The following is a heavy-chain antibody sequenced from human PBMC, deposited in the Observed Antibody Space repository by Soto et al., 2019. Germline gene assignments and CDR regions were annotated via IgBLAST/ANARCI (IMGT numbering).Heavy chain of an antibody. D-gene: IGHD3-22*01. CDR2: ISSSSSAI. CDR1: GFTFSSYS. V-gene: IGHV3-48*02. Sequence: EVQLVESGGGLVQPGGSLRLSCAASGFTFSSYSMNWVRQAPGKGLEWVSYISSSSSAIYYVDSVKGRFTTSRDNAKNSLYLQMNSLRDEDTAVYYCARDPPAHHYDSSTYSGIDPWGQGTLVTVSS. CDR3: ARDPPAHHYDSSTYSGIDP. J-gene: IGHJ5*02.